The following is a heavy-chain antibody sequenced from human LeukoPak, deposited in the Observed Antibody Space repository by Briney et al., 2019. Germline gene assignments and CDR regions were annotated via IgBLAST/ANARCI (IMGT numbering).Heavy chain of an antibody. V-gene: IGHV4-34*01. CDR1: GGSFSGYY. J-gene: IGHJ6*03. CDR2: VHYSGGT. D-gene: IGHD3-10*01. Sequence: SETLSLTCAVYGGSFSGYYWSWIRQPPGKGLEWIASVHYSGGTYYNPSLKSRLTISVDTSKNQFSLELSSVTAADTPLYFCARQLYVSGSYYAPMDVWGKGTTVTISS. CDR3: ARQLYVSGSYYAPMDV.